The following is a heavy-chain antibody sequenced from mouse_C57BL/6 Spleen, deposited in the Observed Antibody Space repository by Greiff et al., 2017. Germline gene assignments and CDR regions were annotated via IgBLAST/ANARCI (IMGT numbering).Heavy chain of an antibody. V-gene: IGHV1-82*01. D-gene: IGHD1-1*01. CDR2: IYPGDGDT. J-gene: IGHJ3*01. CDR3: AREGYYYGSSFAY. CDR1: GYAFSSSW. Sequence: VQLQQSGPELVKPGASVKISCKASGYAFSSSWMNWVKQRPGKGLEWIGRIYPGDGDTNYNGKFKGKATLTADKSSSTAYMQLSSLTSEDSAVYFCAREGYYYGSSFAYWGQGTLVTVSA.